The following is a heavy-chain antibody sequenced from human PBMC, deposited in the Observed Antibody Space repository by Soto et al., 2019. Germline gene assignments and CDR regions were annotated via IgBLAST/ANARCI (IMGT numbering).Heavy chain of an antibody. CDR2: ISANRTNT. Sequence: QVQLVQSGAEVKKPGASVKVSCKASGYIFNNYGINWVRQAPGQGLEWMGGISANRTNTKHAQKFHGRVTMTTDTTTTTAHMTLRSLRSDATAISYCAREPYDDFWTGDSSFDYWGQGTLVTVSS. D-gene: IGHD3-3*01. V-gene: IGHV1-18*01. CDR3: AREPYDDFWTGDSSFDY. J-gene: IGHJ4*02. CDR1: GYIFNNYG.